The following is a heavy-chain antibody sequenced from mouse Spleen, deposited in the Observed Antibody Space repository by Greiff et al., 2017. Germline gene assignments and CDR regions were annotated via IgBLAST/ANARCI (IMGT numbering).Heavy chain of an antibody. J-gene: IGHJ2*01. CDR3: VRHRNYYVFDY. D-gene: IGHD2-1*01. Sequence: EVKLVESGGGLVQPKGSLKLSCAASGFSFNTYAMNWVRQAPGKGLEWVARIRSKSNNYATYYADSVKDRFTISRDDSESMLYLQMNNLKTEDTAMYYCVRHRNYYVFDYWGQGTTLTVSS. V-gene: IGHV10-1*01. CDR2: IRSKSNNYAT. CDR1: GFSFNTYA.